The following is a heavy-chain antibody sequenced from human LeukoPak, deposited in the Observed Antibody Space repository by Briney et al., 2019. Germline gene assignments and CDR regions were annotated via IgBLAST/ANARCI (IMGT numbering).Heavy chain of an antibody. Sequence: SETLSLTCAVSGGSISSNNWWSWVRQPPGKGLEWIGEIYHHGATNYNPSLKSRVTLSVDNSKNQISLELSSVTAADTAVYYCARGPSVAAHLDYWGQGTLVTVSS. V-gene: IGHV4-4*02. D-gene: IGHD5-12*01. CDR2: IYHHGAT. J-gene: IGHJ4*02. CDR1: GGSISSNNW. CDR3: ARGPSVAAHLDY.